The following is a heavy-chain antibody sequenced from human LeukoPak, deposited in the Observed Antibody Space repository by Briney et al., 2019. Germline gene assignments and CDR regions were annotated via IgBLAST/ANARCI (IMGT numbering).Heavy chain of an antibody. J-gene: IGHJ4*02. CDR1: GLTYSAQY. CDR3: ARDYYDSSGAGSL. CDR2: IYSGGST. D-gene: IGHD3-22*01. V-gene: IGHV3-66*02. Sequence: PGGSLRLSCAVSGLTYSAQYMSWIRQAPGKGLEWVSVIYSGGSTYYADSVKGRFTISRDNSKNTLYLQMNSLRAEDTAVYYCARDYYDSSGAGSLWGQGTLVTVSS.